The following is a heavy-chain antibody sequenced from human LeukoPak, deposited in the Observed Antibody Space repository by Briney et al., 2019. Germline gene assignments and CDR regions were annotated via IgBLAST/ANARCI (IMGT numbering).Heavy chain of an antibody. V-gene: IGHV4-59*01. D-gene: IGHD3-3*01. CDR2: IYYSGST. J-gene: IGHJ5*02. Sequence: SETLSLTCTVSGGSISSYYWSWIRQPPGKGLEWIGYIYYSGSTNYNPSLKSRVTISVDTSKNQFSLELSSVTAADTAVYYCARDPRSGWFDPWGQGTLVTVSS. CDR3: ARDPRSGWFDP. CDR1: GGSISSYY.